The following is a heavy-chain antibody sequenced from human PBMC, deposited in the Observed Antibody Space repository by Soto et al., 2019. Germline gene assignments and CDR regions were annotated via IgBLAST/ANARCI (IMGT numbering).Heavy chain of an antibody. CDR1: GFIFSRYG. V-gene: IGHV3-23*01. CDR2: MNAGGYT. CDR3: AKDDPNNHYDISFES. D-gene: IGHD3-9*01. Sequence: GGSLRLSCAASGFIFSRYGMTWVRQAPGKGLEWVSAMNAGGYTFYADSVKGRFTISRDNSKNTLYLQMNSLRAEDTALYYCAKDDPNNHYDISFESWGQGTRDTVSS. J-gene: IGHJ4*02.